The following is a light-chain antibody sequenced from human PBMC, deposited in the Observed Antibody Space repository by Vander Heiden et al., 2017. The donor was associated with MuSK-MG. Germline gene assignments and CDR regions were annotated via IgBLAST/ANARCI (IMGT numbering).Light chain of an antibody. CDR3: CSYAGSSTLV. Sequence: QSALTQPASVSGSPGRSITISCTATSSDVGSYKLVSCYQQHPGKAPNLLIYEVSKRPSGVSNRFSGSKSGNTASLTIAGLKAEDEADYYCCSYAGSSTLVFGGGTKLTVL. V-gene: IGLV2-23*02. CDR2: EVS. CDR1: SSDVGSYKL. J-gene: IGLJ2*01.